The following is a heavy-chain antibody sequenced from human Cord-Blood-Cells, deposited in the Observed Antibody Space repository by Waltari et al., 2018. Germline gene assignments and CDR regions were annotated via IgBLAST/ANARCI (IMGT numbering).Heavy chain of an antibody. V-gene: IGHV4-34*01. CDR2: INHSGST. D-gene: IGHD1-1*01. CDR3: ARNNWNDGIDY. J-gene: IGHJ4*02. Sequence: QVQLQQWGAGLLKPSETLSLTCAVYGGSFSGSYWSWIRQPPGKGLEWIGEINHSGSTNYNPSLKSRVTISVDTSKNQLPLKLSSVTAADTAVYYCARNNWNDGIDYWGQGTLVTVSS. CDR1: GGSFSGSY.